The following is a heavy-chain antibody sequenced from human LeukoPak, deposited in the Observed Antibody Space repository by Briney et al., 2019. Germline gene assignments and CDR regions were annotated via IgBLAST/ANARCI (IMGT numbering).Heavy chain of an antibody. CDR1: GYTFTGYY. CDR3: ARGGVRYGDYPFDY. D-gene: IGHD4-17*01. Sequence: ASVKVSCKASGYTFTGYYMHWVRQAPGQGLEWMGWINPNSGGTNYAQKFQGRVTMTRNTPINTAYMELSRLRSDDTAVYYCARGGVRYGDYPFDYWGQGTLVTVSS. CDR2: INPNSGGT. J-gene: IGHJ4*02. V-gene: IGHV1-2*02.